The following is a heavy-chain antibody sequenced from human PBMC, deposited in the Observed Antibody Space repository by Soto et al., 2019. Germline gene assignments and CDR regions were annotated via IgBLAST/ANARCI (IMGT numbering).Heavy chain of an antibody. J-gene: IGHJ5*02. CDR2: ISGSGGST. CDR3: AKPSGYCSSTSCSNP. D-gene: IGHD2-2*01. CDR1: GFTFSSYA. V-gene: IGHV3-23*01. Sequence: PVGSLRLSCAASGFTFSSYAMSWVRQAPGKGLEWVSAISGSGGSTYYADSVKGRFTISRDNSKNTLYLQMNSLRAEDTAVYYCAKPSGYCSSTSCSNPWGQGTLVTVSS.